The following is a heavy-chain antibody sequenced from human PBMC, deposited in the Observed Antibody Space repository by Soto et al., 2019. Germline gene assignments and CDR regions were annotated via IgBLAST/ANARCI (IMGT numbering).Heavy chain of an antibody. CDR2: VNHSGST. J-gene: IGHJ4*02. Sequence: PSETLSLTCAVYGGSFSGYYWSWIRQPPGKGLEWIGEVNHSGSTNYNPSLKSRVTISVDTSKNQFSLKLSSVTAADTAVYYCASKRGRNYYWGKETLVTVSS. CDR1: GGSFSGYY. D-gene: IGHD3-10*01. CDR3: ASKRGRNYY. V-gene: IGHV4-34*01.